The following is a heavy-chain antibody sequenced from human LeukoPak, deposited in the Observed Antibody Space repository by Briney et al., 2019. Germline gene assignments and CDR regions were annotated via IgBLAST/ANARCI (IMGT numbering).Heavy chain of an antibody. Sequence: SETLSLTCNVSGGSINTANYYWTWIRQPPGKGLEWIGYISYSGTPYYNPSLNSRVTISLDTSKNQFSLRLNSVTAADTAMYYCARDRYGDYEDYWGQGTLVTVSS. CDR1: GGSINTANYY. D-gene: IGHD4-17*01. CDR3: ARDRYGDYEDY. CDR2: ISYSGTP. V-gene: IGHV4-30-4*08. J-gene: IGHJ4*02.